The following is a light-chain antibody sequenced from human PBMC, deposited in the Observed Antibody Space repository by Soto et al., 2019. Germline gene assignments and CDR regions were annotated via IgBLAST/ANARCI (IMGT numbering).Light chain of an antibody. CDR1: QSVSSN. J-gene: IGKJ4*01. CDR3: QQYNNWLSLT. Sequence: EIVMTQSPATLSVSPGERATLSCRASQSVSSNLAWYQQKPGQAPRLLIYGASTRATGIPARFSGSGSGTAFTLIISSLQSEDFAVYYCQQYNNWLSLTFGGGTKVEIK. V-gene: IGKV3-15*01. CDR2: GAS.